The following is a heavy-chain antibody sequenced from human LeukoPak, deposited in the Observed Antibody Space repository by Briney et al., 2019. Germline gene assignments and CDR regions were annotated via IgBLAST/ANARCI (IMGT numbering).Heavy chain of an antibody. CDR2: IYYSGST. CDR1: GGSISSSSYY. D-gene: IGHD1/OR15-1a*01. CDR3: ARLGGITGTLGDPFDY. V-gene: IGHV4-39*07. Sequence: SQTLPLTCTVSGGSISSSSYYWGWIRQPPGKGLEWIGSIYYSGSTYYNPSLKSRVTISVDTSKNQFSLKLSSVTAADTAVYYCARLGGITGTLGDPFDYWGQGTLVTVSS. J-gene: IGHJ4*02.